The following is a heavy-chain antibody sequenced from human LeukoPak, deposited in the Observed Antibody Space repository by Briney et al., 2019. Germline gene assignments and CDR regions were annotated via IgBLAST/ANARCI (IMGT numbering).Heavy chain of an antibody. V-gene: IGHV3-33*01. CDR3: ARDISSSLDAFDI. CDR2: IWYDGNSK. Sequence: GSSLRLSCAASGFTFSSFGLHWVRQAPGKGLEWVAVIWYDGNSKYYADSVKGRFTISRDNSKNTLNLQMNSLRAEDTAVYYCARDISSSLDAFDIWGQGTMVTVSS. CDR1: GFTFSSFG. D-gene: IGHD6-13*01. J-gene: IGHJ3*02.